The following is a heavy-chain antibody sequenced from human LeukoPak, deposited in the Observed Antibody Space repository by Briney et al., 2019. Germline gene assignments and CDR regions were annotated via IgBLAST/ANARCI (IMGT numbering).Heavy chain of an antibody. CDR2: IRYDGSNK. CDR1: GFTFKSFS. Sequence: GGSLRLSCGGSGFTFKSFSMHWVRQAPGKGLEWVAFIRYDGSNKYYADSVKGRFIISRDNAKNSLYLQMNGLRAEDTAVYYCARGHYYYGSSGYYPGYFDYCGQGTLVTVSS. V-gene: IGHV3-30*02. J-gene: IGHJ4*02. CDR3: ARGHYYYGSSGYYPGYFDY. D-gene: IGHD3-22*01.